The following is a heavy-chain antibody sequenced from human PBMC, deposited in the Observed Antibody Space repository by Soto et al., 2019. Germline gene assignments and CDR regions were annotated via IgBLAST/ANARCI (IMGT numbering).Heavy chain of an antibody. Sequence: EVQLVESGGGLVKPGGSLRLSCAASGFTFSSYSMNWVRQAPGKGLEWVSSISSSSSYIYYAVSVKGRFTISRDNAKNSLYLQMNSLRAEDTAVYYCARLTPYDSSGYYCYWGQGTLVTVSS. V-gene: IGHV3-21*01. D-gene: IGHD3-22*01. CDR2: ISSSSSYI. CDR3: ARLTPYDSSGYYCY. CDR1: GFTFSSYS. J-gene: IGHJ4*02.